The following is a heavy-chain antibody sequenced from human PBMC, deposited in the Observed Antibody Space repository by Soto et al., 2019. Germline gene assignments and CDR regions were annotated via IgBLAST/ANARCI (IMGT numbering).Heavy chain of an antibody. V-gene: IGHV1-46*01. J-gene: IGHJ5*02. CDR3: ARSQEFYGSESRYANWFDH. Sequence: XSVKVSCNASVYSSTHYFMNCLRQAPGQGLEWMGIINPIGGSATYAQKFQDRVTMTRDTSTSTVYMELRSLRSEDTAIYYCARSQEFYGSESRYANWFDHWGQGTQVTVSS. CDR1: VYSSTHYF. CDR2: INPIGGSA. D-gene: IGHD3-10*01.